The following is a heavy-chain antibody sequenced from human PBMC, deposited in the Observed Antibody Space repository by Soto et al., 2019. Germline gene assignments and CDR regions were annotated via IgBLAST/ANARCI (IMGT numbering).Heavy chain of an antibody. J-gene: IGHJ4*02. CDR3: AKGTYGYYGGN. CDR1: GDTFTSYD. Sequence: QVQVVQSGAEVKKPGASVKVSCEASGDTFTSYDIHWVRQATGQGLEWMGWMNPDTGNTGYAQKFQGRVTMIRNTSLSTAYMELSSLRSEDTAVYYCAKGTYGYYGGNWGQGILVTVSS. D-gene: IGHD3-3*01. V-gene: IGHV1-8*01. CDR2: MNPDTGNT.